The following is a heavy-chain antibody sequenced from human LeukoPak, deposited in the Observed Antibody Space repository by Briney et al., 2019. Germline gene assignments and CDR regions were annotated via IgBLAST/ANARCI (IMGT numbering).Heavy chain of an antibody. J-gene: IGHJ3*02. V-gene: IGHV4-39*01. CDR2: IYYSGST. Sequence: SETLSLTCTVSGSSISSSGFYWSWVRQPPGVGLEWIGSIYYSGSTYYYPSLKSRVTISVDTSKNQFSLKLNSVTAADTAVYYCARHSTHGAFDIWGQGTMVAVSS. CDR3: ARHSTHGAFDI. D-gene: IGHD3-3*02. CDR1: GSSISSSGFY.